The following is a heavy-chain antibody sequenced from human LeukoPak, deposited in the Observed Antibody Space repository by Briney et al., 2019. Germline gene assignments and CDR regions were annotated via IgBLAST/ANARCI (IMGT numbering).Heavy chain of an antibody. CDR2: ISYDGSNK. D-gene: IGHD1-26*01. J-gene: IGHJ6*02. CDR3: AREAGRAAPTPYYYGMDV. V-gene: IGHV3-30-3*01. CDR1: GFAFSSYA. Sequence: GGSLRLSCAASGFAFSSYAMHWVRQAPGKGLEWVAVISYDGSNKYYADSVKGRFTISRDNSKNTLYLQMNSLRAEDTAVYYCAREAGRAAPTPYYYGMDVWGQGTTVTVSS.